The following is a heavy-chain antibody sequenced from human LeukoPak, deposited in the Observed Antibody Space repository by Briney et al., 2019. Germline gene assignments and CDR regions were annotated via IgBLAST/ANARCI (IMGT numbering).Heavy chain of an antibody. CDR3: ARGLVPGSLDY. Sequence: PGGSLRLSCAASGFTFSSSWMYWVRQAPGKGLVWVSRINSDESITTYADSVKGRFTISRDNAKNPLYLQMNSLRAEDTAVYYCARGLVPGSLDYWGQGTPVTVSS. D-gene: IGHD3-10*01. V-gene: IGHV3-74*01. CDR1: GFTFSSSW. CDR2: INSDESIT. J-gene: IGHJ4*02.